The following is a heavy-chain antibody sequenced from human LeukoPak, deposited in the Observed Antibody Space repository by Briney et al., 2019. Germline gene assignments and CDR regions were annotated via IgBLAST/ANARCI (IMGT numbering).Heavy chain of an antibody. Sequence: GSSVKVSCKASGGTFSSYAISWVRQAPGQGLEWMGGIIPIFGTANYAQRFQGRVTITADESTSTAYMELSSLRSEDTAVYYCARSNCLTEYDILTGYPIVGYYYGMDVWGQGTTVTVSS. J-gene: IGHJ6*02. CDR2: IIPIFGTA. CDR1: GGTFSSYA. D-gene: IGHD3-9*01. CDR3: ARSNCLTEYDILTGYPIVGYYYGMDV. V-gene: IGHV1-69*01.